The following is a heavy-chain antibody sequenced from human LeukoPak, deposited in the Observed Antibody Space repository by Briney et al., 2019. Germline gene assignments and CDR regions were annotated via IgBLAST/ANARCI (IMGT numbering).Heavy chain of an antibody. V-gene: IGHV4-39*01. CDR1: GGSISSSSYY. J-gene: IGHJ4*02. Sequence: PSETLSLTCTVSGGSISSSSYYWGWIRQPPGKGLEWIGSIYYSGSTYYNPSLKSRVTISVDTSKNQFSLKLSSVTAADTAVYYCARSSIHFGVVIFWGQGTLVTVSS. CDR2: IYYSGST. CDR3: ARSSIHFGVVIF. D-gene: IGHD3-3*01.